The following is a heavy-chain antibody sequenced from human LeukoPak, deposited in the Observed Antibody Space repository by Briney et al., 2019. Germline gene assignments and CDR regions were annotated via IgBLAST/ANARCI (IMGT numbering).Heavy chain of an antibody. CDR1: GYTFTSYD. CDR3: ARGLSYGDYEDY. V-gene: IGHV1-8*01. J-gene: IGHJ4*02. CDR2: MNPNSGNT. D-gene: IGHD4-17*01. Sequence: ASVKVSCKASGYTFTSYDINWVRQATGQGLEWMGWMNPNSGNTGYAQKFQGRVTMTRNTSISTAYMELSSLRSEDTAVYYCARGLSYGDYEDYWGQGTLVTVSS.